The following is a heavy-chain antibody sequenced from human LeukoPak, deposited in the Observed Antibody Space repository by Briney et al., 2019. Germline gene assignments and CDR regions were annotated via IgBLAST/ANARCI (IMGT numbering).Heavy chain of an antibody. CDR3: AKPATISPRDY. CDR1: GFTFSSYA. Sequence: GGSLRLSCAASGFTFSSYAMSWVRQAPGKGLEWVSGISGDGDHTYYADSVKGRFTISRDNSKNTLSLQMSGLRAEDTAIYYCAKPATISPRDYWGQGTLVSVSS. J-gene: IGHJ4*02. V-gene: IGHV3-23*01. D-gene: IGHD2-21*01. CDR2: ISGDGDHT.